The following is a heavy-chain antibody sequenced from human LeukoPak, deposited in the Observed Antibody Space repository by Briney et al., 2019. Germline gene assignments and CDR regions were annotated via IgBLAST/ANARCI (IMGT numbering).Heavy chain of an antibody. CDR2: ISDDGSNK. CDR3: ARLALRWSFDY. J-gene: IGHJ4*02. CDR1: GFTFRTYA. Sequence: GGSLRPSCAASGFTFRTYAMNWVRQAPGKGLEWVAVISDDGSNKYYAESVKGQFTISRDKSKNTLYLQMNSLRAEGTAVYYCARLALRWSFDYWGQGTLVTVSS. D-gene: IGHD4-23*01. V-gene: IGHV3-30*04.